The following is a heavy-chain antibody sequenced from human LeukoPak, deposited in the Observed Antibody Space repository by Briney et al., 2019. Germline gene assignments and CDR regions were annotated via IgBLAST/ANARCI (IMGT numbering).Heavy chain of an antibody. CDR1: GFTFSTYA. D-gene: IGHD6-19*01. V-gene: IGHV3-33*01. Sequence: PGGSLRLSCAASGFTFSTYAMHWVRQAPGKGPEWVAMIWYNGKNKHYADSVKGRFTISRDNSKNTLDLQMNSLRADDTAVYYCVRDPSNSGWAFDYWGQGTLVTVSS. CDR2: IWYNGKNK. J-gene: IGHJ4*02. CDR3: VRDPSNSGWAFDY.